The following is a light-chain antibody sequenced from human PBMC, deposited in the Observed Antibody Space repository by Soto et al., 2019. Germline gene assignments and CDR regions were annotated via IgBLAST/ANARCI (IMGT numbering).Light chain of an antibody. CDR2: GAS. V-gene: IGKV3-20*01. Sequence: EVVMTQSPAILSVSPGERATLSCRASQSVGINVAWYQQKPGQAPRLLFYGASNRATAIPDRFSGSGFGTDFTLTITRLEPEDFAVYYCQQYGDSPQTFGPGTKVDIK. CDR1: QSVGIN. CDR3: QQYGDSPQT. J-gene: IGKJ1*01.